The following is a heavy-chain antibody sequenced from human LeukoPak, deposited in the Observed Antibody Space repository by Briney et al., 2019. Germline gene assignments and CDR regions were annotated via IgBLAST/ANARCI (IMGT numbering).Heavy chain of an antibody. CDR3: ARVDAGYCSSTRCPPVY. J-gene: IGHJ4*02. CDR2: IIPIFGIA. CDR1: GGTFISYA. Sequence: SVTVSFKASGGTFISYAISWVRPAPGQGLEWMGRIIPIFGIANYLQKFQGRVTITADKSTSTAYMELSSLRSEDTAVYYCARVDAGYCSSTRCPPVYWGQGTLVTVSS. V-gene: IGHV1-69*17. D-gene: IGHD2-2*01.